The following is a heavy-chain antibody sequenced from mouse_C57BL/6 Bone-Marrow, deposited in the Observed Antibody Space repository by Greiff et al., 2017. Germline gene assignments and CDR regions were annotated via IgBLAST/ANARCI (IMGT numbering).Heavy chain of an antibody. D-gene: IGHD1-1*01. J-gene: IGHJ1*03. CDR2: IRSKSSNYAT. Sequence: EVQLQESGGGLVQPKGSLKLSCAASGFTFNTYAMHWVRQAPGKGLEWVARIRSKSSNYATYYADSVKDRFTISRDDSQSMLYLQMNNLKTEDTAMYYCVREGNYYGSSHWYFDVWGTGTTVTVSS. CDR1: GFTFNTYA. V-gene: IGHV10-3*01. CDR3: VREGNYYGSSHWYFDV.